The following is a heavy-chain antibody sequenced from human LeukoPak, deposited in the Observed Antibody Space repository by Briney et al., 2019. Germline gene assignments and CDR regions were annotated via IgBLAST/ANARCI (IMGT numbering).Heavy chain of an antibody. J-gene: IGHJ4*02. CDR1: GGSISSYY. CDR3: ARGVGQWLPYFDY. CDR2: IYYSGST. V-gene: IGHV4-59*01. D-gene: IGHD6-19*01. Sequence: PSETLSLTCTVSGGSISSYYWSWIRQPPGKGLEWIGYIYYSGSTNYNPSLKSRVTISVDTSKNQFSLKLSSVTAADTAVYYCARGVGQWLPYFDYWGQGTLVTVSS.